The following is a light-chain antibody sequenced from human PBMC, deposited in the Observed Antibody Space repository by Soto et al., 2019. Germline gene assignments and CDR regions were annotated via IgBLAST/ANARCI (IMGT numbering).Light chain of an antibody. Sequence: QLVLTQPPSASGTPGQRVTISCSGSSPNIGSNPVNWYQQLPGTAPKLLIYINTQRPSGVPDRFSGSKSGTSASLAISGLQSEDEADYYCAAWDDSLNGYVFGAGTKLTVL. CDR1: SPNIGSNP. V-gene: IGLV1-44*01. J-gene: IGLJ1*01. CDR2: INT. CDR3: AAWDDSLNGYV.